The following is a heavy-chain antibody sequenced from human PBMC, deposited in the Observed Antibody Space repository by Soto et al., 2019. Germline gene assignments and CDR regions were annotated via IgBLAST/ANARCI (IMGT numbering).Heavy chain of an antibody. D-gene: IGHD2-15*01. Sequence: PGGSLRLSCAASGFTFSSYAMSWVRQAPGKGLEWVSGLSVSLGNAHYADSVKGRFTISRDDAKSTLYLQMNSLRVEDTAVYYCARPSEIAVVIAGRFDSWGKGTLVTVYS. CDR3: ARPSEIAVVIAGRFDS. CDR2: LSVSLGNA. J-gene: IGHJ4*02. CDR1: GFTFSSYA. V-gene: IGHV3-23*01.